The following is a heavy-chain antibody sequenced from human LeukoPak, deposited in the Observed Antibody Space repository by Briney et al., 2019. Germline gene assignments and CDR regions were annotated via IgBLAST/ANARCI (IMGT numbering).Heavy chain of an antibody. CDR3: ARVPVGYGPKTYYYYYYGMDV. CDR1: GGSISSYY. D-gene: IGHD5-18*01. V-gene: IGHV4-59*01. Sequence: SETLSLTCTVSGGSISSYYWSWIRQPPGKGLEWIGYICYSGSTNYNPSLKSRVTISVDTSKNQFSLKLSSVTAADTAVYYCARVPVGYGPKTYYYYYYGMDVWGQGTTVTVSS. CDR2: ICYSGST. J-gene: IGHJ6*02.